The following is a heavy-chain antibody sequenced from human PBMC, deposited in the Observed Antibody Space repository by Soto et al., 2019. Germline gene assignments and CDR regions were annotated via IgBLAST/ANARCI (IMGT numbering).Heavy chain of an antibody. CDR1: GGSFSGYY. V-gene: IGHV4-34*01. Sequence: SETLSLTCAVYGGSFSGYYWSWIRQPPGKGLEWIGEINHSGSTNYNPSLKSRVTISVDTSKNQFSLKLSSVTAADTAVYYCARDYWKFGWFEPWGQGTLVTVSS. J-gene: IGHJ5*02. CDR2: INHSGST. CDR3: ARDYWKFGWFEP. D-gene: IGHD1-1*01.